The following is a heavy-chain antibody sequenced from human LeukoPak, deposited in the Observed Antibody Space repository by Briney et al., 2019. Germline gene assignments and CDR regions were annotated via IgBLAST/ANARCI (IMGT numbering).Heavy chain of an antibody. Sequence: GGSLRLSCAASGFTFSSYAMHWVRQAPGKGLEWVAVISYDGSNKYYADSVKGRFTISRDNSKNTLYLQMNSLRAEDTAVYYCARKGGATTYGYYYYYMDVWGKGTTVTISS. CDR2: ISYDGSNK. CDR3: ARKGGATTYGYYYYYMDV. CDR1: GFTFSSYA. V-gene: IGHV3-30*04. J-gene: IGHJ6*03. D-gene: IGHD1-26*01.